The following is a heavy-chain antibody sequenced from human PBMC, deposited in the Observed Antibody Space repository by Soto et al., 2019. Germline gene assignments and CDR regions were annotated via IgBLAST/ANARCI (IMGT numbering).Heavy chain of an antibody. J-gene: IGHJ3*02. CDR1: GFTFSSYA. CDR2: ISSNGGST. CDR3: ARGRTVVVVAATHGAFDI. V-gene: IGHV3-64*01. Sequence: GGSLRLSCAASGFTFSSYAMHWVRQAPGKGLEYVSAISSNGGSTYYANSVKGRFTISRDNSKNTQYLQMGRLRAEDMAVYYCARGRTVVVVAATHGAFDIWGQGTMVTVSS. D-gene: IGHD2-15*01.